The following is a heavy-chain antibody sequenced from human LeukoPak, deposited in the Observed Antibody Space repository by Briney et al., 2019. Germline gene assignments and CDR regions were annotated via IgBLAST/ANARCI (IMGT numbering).Heavy chain of an antibody. CDR2: ISYDGSNK. D-gene: IGHD6-19*01. CDR1: GFTFSSYA. Sequence: PGGSLRLSCAASGFTFSSYAMHWVRQAPGKGLEWVAVISYDGSNKYYADSVKGRFTISRDNSKNTLYLQMNSLRAEDTAVYYCAKASGWYDAFDIWGQGTMVTVSS. CDR3: AKASGWYDAFDI. V-gene: IGHV3-30-3*01. J-gene: IGHJ3*02.